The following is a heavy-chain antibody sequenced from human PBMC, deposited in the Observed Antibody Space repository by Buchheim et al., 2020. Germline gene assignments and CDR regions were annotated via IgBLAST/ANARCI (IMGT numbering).Heavy chain of an antibody. CDR2: ISNDGSDK. CDR3: AKSHSSDGYSFDY. J-gene: IGHJ4*02. V-gene: IGHV3-30*18. Sequence: QVQLVESGGGVVQPGGSLRLSCAASGFTFSIYGMDWVRQAPGKGLEWVAVISNDGSDKYYADSVKGRFTISRDNSKNTLSLQMNSLRAEDTAVYYCAKSHSSDGYSFDYWGQGTL. CDR1: GFTFSIYG. D-gene: IGHD6-19*01.